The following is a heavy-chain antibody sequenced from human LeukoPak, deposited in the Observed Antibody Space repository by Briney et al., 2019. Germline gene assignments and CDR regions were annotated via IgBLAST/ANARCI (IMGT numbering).Heavy chain of an antibody. CDR2: NYPGDSDA. D-gene: IGHD5-12*01. CDR3: ARRVSSSGFDAFDV. Sequence: GESLKISCKGSGYSFATYWIGWVRQMPGKGLEWMGINYPGDSDATYSPSFQGQVTMSADKSISTAYLQWSSLKASDTAMYYCARRVSSSGFDAFDVWGQGTMVTVSS. J-gene: IGHJ3*01. CDR1: GYSFATYW. V-gene: IGHV5-51*01.